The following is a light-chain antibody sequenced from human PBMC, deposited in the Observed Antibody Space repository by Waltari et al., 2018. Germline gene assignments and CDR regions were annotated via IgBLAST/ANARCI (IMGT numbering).Light chain of an antibody. CDR2: DVT. Sequence: QSALTQAASVSGSPGQTITIPCAGSSSDIGGYKHVSWYQQHPGKAPKLMIFDVTKRPSGVSYRFSGSKSGNTASLTISGLHTEDESDYYCSSYTSTNTVIFGGGTKVTVL. CDR3: SSYTSTNTVI. CDR1: SSDIGGYKH. V-gene: IGLV2-14*01. J-gene: IGLJ2*01.